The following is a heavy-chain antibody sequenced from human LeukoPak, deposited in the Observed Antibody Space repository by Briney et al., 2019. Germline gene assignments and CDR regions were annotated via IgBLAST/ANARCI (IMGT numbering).Heavy chain of an antibody. J-gene: IGHJ5*02. CDR2: ISVSGGST. CDR1: GFTFSSYG. Sequence: GGSLRLSCAASGFTFSSYGMHWVRQAPGKGLEWVSAISVSGGSTYYADSVKGRFTISRDNSKNTLYLQMNSLRAEDTAVYYCTKDTHITHGDLWGQGTLVTVSS. V-gene: IGHV3-23*01. CDR3: TKDTHITHGDL. D-gene: IGHD2-21*01.